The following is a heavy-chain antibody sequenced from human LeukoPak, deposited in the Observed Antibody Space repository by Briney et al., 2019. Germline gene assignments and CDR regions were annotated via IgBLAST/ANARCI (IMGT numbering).Heavy chain of an antibody. Sequence: GGSLRLSCAASGFTFSSYSMNWVRQAPGKGLEWVSSISSSSYIYYADSVKGRFTISRDNAKNSLYLQMNSLRAEDTAVYYCARGEGYCSSTSCSLDAFDIWGQGTMVTVSS. CDR2: ISSSSYI. CDR1: GFTFSSYS. CDR3: ARGEGYCSSTSCSLDAFDI. J-gene: IGHJ3*02. V-gene: IGHV3-21*01. D-gene: IGHD2-2*01.